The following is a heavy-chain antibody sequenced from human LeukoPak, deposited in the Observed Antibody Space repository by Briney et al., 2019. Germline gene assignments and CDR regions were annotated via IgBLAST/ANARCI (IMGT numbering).Heavy chain of an antibody. CDR2: INPNSGGT. D-gene: IGHD3-22*01. Sequence: ASVKVSCKASGYTFTSYYMNWVRQAPGQGLEWMGGINPNSGGTNYAQKFQGRVTITRDKSISKAYMELSRLRSDDTAVYYCARCLDSSRSSPFYFWGQGTLVTVSS. CDR3: ARCLDSSRSSPFYF. V-gene: IGHV1-2*02. J-gene: IGHJ4*02. CDR1: GYTFTSYY.